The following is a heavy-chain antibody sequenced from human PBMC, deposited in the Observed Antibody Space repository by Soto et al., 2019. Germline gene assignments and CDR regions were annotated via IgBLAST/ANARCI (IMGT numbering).Heavy chain of an antibody. Sequence: QVQLVESGGGVVQPGRSLRLSCAASGFTFSSYGMHWVRQAPGKGLEWVAVISYDGSNKYYADSVKGRFIISRDNSKNTLYLQMNSLRAEDTAVYYCAKPMITFGGVIVIPFDYWGQGTLVTVSS. D-gene: IGHD3-16*02. CDR3: AKPMITFGGVIVIPFDY. V-gene: IGHV3-30*18. J-gene: IGHJ4*02. CDR1: GFTFSSYG. CDR2: ISYDGSNK.